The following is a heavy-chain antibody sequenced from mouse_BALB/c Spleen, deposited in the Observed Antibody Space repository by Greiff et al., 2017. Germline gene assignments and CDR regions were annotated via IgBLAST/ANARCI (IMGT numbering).Heavy chain of an antibody. CDR2: ISSGSSTI. J-gene: IGHJ4*01. D-gene: IGHD2-4*01. V-gene: IGHV5-17*02. CDR3: ARLITTGYYAMDY. CDR1: GFTFSSFG. Sequence: EVKLVESGGGLVQPGGSRKLSCAASGFTFSSFGMHWVRQAPEKGLEWVAYISSGSSTIYYADTVKGRFTISRDNPKNTPFLQMTSLRSEDTAVYYCARLITTGYYAMDYWGQGTSVTVSS.